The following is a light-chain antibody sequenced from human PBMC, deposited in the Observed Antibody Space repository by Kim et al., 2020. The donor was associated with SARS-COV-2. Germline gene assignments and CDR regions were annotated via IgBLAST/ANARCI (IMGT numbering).Light chain of an antibody. J-gene: IGKJ2*01. CDR1: QSVSSSY. Sequence: EIVLTQSPGTLSLSPGERATLSCRASQSVSSSYLAWYQQKPGQAPRLLIYGASSRATGIPDRFSGSGSGTDFTLTISRLEPEDVAVYYCQQYGSSPRNTFGQGTKLEI. V-gene: IGKV3-20*01. CDR3: QQYGSSPRNT. CDR2: GAS.